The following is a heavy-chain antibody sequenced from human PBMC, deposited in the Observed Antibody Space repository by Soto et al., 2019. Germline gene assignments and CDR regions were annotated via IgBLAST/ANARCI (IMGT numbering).Heavy chain of an antibody. V-gene: IGHV1-69*01. CDR2: IIPYYNTL. J-gene: IGHJ4*02. CDR1: EGTFNSYA. CDR3: ASGASRWYPYFFDS. D-gene: IGHD6-13*01. Sequence: QAQVVQSGAEVRKPXXXXXLSCKASEGTFNSYAIAWVRQAPGQGLEWMGGIIPYYNTLNYAQKFQDRVTITADDSTNTVYMELSSLRSDDTAVYFCASGASRWYPYFFDSWAQGTLVTVSS.